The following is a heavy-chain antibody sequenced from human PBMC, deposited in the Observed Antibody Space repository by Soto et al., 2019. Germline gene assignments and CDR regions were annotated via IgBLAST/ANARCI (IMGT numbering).Heavy chain of an antibody. CDR1: GGSITRRNHY. D-gene: IGHD3-16*01. V-gene: IGHV4-39*01. J-gene: IGHJ4*02. Sequence: PSETLSLTCTVSGGSITRRNHYWGWVRQPPGKGLEWVASIHHTGTTYYNPSLRSRITMSIDTSNNRFSLSLTSVTAADTATYFCSTYSYYEHSSGYHDSWGQGTLVTVSS. CDR2: IHHTGTT. CDR3: STYSYYEHSSGYHDS.